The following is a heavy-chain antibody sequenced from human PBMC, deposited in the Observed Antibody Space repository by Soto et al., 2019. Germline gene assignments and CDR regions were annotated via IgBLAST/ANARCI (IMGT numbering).Heavy chain of an antibody. CDR2: INAGNGNT. CDR3: ARVVGQLRTIFGVVHTQFHYYYMDV. J-gene: IGHJ6*03. V-gene: IGHV1-3*01. D-gene: IGHD3-3*01. CDR1: GYTFTSYD. Sequence: ASVKVSCKASGYTFTSYDINWVRQAPGQRLEWMGWINAGNGNTKYSQKFQGRVTITRDTSASTAYMELSSLRSDDTAVYYCARVVGQLRTIFGVVHTQFHYYYMDVWGEGTTVTVSS.